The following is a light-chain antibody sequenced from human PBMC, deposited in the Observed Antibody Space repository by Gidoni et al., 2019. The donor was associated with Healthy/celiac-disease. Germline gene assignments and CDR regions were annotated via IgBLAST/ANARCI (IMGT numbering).Light chain of an antibody. CDR3: QQYGSSL. Sequence: EIVLTQSPGTLSLSPGERATLSCRASQSVSSSYLAWYQQKPGQAPRLLIYGASSRATGIPDRFSCSGSGTDFTLTISRLEPEAFAVYYCQQYGSSLFGGGTKVEIK. CDR2: GAS. CDR1: QSVSSSY. J-gene: IGKJ4*01. V-gene: IGKV3-20*01.